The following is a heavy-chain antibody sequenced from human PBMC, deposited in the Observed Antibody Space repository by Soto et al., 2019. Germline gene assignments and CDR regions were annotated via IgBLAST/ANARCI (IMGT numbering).Heavy chain of an antibody. CDR2: MNPNSGNT. CDR3: ARGEVEDGYNWFDP. CDR1: GYTFTSYD. V-gene: IGHV1-8*01. J-gene: IGHJ5*02. D-gene: IGHD2-15*01. Sequence: ASVKVSCKASGYTFTSYDINWVRQATGQGLEWMGWMNPNSGNTGYAQKFQGRVTMTRNTSISTAYMELSSLRSEDTAVYYCARGEVEDGYNWFDPWGQGTLVTVSS.